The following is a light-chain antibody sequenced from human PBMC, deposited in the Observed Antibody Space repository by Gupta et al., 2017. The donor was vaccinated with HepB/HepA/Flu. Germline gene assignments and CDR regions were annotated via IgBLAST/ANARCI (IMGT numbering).Light chain of an antibody. CDR3: QVWDSSSDHVV. V-gene: IGLV3-21*03. J-gene: IGLJ2*01. Sequence: SYVLTPPPSVSVAPGKTARIPCGGNNIGRKSVHWYQQKPGQAPVLVVYDDSDRPSGIPERFSGSNSGNTATLTISRVEAGDEADYDCQVWDSSSDHVVFGGGTKLTVL. CDR1: NIGRKS. CDR2: DDS.